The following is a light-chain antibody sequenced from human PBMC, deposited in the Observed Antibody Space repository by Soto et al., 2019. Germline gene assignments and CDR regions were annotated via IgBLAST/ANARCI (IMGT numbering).Light chain of an antibody. CDR3: TLWTTSTTMI. J-gene: IGLJ2*01. CDR1: SSDIGAYNY. CDR2: DVN. V-gene: IGLV2-14*03. Sequence: QYALTQPASVSGSPGQTITISGTGTSSDIGAYNYVSWYQQHPRKAPRLMIYDVNIRLSGVSNRFSGSKSGNTASLTISGLRAEDEDDYYCTLWTTSTTMIFGGGTKLTVL.